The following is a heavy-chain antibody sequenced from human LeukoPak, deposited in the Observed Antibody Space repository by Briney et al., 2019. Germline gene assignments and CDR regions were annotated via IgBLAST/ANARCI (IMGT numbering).Heavy chain of an antibody. V-gene: IGHV3-48*03. Sequence: PGGSLRLSCAASGFTFSSYEMNWVRQAPGKGLEWVSYISSSGSTIYYADSVQGRFTISRDNAKNSLYLQMNRLRAEDTAVYYCARAGSSSWGGAWFDPWGQGTLVTVSS. J-gene: IGHJ5*02. CDR1: GFTFSSYE. CDR2: ISSSGSTI. CDR3: ARAGSSSWGGAWFDP. D-gene: IGHD6-13*01.